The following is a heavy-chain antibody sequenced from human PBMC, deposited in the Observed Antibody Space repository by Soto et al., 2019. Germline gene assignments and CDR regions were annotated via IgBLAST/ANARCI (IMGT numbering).Heavy chain of an antibody. Sequence: PSETLSLTCAVSGGSISSSNWWSWVRQPPGKGLEWIGEIYHSGSTNYNPSLKSRVTISVDKSKNQLSLKLSSVTAADTAVYYSARGVYQMRDYYYGMDVWGQGTTVTVSS. V-gene: IGHV4-4*02. CDR3: ARGVYQMRDYYYGMDV. CDR2: IYHSGST. J-gene: IGHJ6*02. CDR1: GGSISSSNW. D-gene: IGHD2-2*01.